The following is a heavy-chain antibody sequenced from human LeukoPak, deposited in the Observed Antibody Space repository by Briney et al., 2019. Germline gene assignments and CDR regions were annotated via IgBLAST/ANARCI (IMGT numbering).Heavy chain of an antibody. CDR1: GYTFTDYF. Sequence: GASVKVSCKASGYTFTDYFMNWVRQAPGQGLEWMGWINPKSGGTVYAQKFQGRVTMTRDTSSSTAYMELSRLRSDDTAVYYCARVPGYCSSTSCYDPYYYYYYMDVWGKGTTVTISS. D-gene: IGHD2-2*03. CDR3: ARVPGYCSSTSCYDPYYYYYYMDV. J-gene: IGHJ6*03. CDR2: INPKSGGT. V-gene: IGHV1-2*02.